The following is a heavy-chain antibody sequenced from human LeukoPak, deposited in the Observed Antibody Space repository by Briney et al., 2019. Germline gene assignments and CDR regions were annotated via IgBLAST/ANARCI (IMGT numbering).Heavy chain of an antibody. Sequence: PGGSLRLSCVTSGFTFSSYWMSWVRQAPGEGLEWVANIKQDGTEKNYVVSVKGRFTISRDNAKNSLYLQMNSLRAEDTAIYYCAKVLITVFGVVRYVAFDVWGQGTMVTVSS. CDR1: GFTFSSYW. V-gene: IGHV3-7*03. J-gene: IGHJ3*01. CDR3: AKVLITVFGVVRYVAFDV. CDR2: IKQDGTEK. D-gene: IGHD3-3*01.